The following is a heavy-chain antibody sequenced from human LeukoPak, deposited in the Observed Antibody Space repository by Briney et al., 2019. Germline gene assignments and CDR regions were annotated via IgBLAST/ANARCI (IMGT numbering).Heavy chain of an antibody. CDR2: INPNSGGT. Sequence: ASVKVSCKASGYTFTSYGISWVRQAPGQGLEWMGWINPNSGGTNYAQKFQGWVTMTRDTSISTAYMELSRLRSDDTAVYYCARGENWNYGIDIWGQGTMVTVSS. CDR3: ARGENWNYGIDI. CDR1: GYTFTSYG. V-gene: IGHV1-2*04. J-gene: IGHJ3*02. D-gene: IGHD1-7*01.